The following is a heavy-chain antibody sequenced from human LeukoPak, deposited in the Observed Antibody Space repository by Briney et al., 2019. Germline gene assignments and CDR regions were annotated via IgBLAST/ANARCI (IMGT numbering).Heavy chain of an antibody. CDR3: AREIWAYYDRDAFDI. CDR1: GGSISSYY. CDR2: IYYSGST. J-gene: IGHJ3*02. Sequence: SETLSLTCTVSGGSISSYYWSWIRQPPGKGLEWIGYIYYSGSTNYNPSLKSRVTISVDTSKNQFSLKLSSVTAADTAVYYCAREIWAYYDRDAFDIWGQGTVVTVSS. D-gene: IGHD3-22*01. V-gene: IGHV4-59*01.